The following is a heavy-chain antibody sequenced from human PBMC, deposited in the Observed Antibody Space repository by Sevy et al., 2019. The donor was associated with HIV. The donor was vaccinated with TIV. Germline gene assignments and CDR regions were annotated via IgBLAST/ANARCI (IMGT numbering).Heavy chain of an antibody. CDR1: GLPFGVFP. Sequence: GGSLGLSGPTFGLPFGVFPMNWARQPPGRGLNWLPFLRSRALHGIIKHAASVEGRLTISRDDSKGIAYLQMNDLKSEDTGVYYCTRWKGAQSIFDYWGQGALVTVSS. J-gene: IGHJ4*02. V-gene: IGHV3-49*04. CDR3: TRWKGAQSIFDY. D-gene: IGHD1-26*01. CDR2: LRSRALHGII.